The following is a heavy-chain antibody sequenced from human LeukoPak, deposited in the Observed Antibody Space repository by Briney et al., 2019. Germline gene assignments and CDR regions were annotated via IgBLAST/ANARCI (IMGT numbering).Heavy chain of an antibody. CDR3: ARDTYDSSGYYSHRGYYGMDV. J-gene: IGHJ6*02. D-gene: IGHD3-22*01. CDR2: INHSGST. Sequence: SETQSLTCAVYGGSFSGYYWSWIRQPPGKGLEWIGEINHSGSTNYNPSLKSRVTISVDTSKNQFSLKLSSVTAADTAVYYCARDTYDSSGYYSHRGYYGMDVWGQGTTVTVSS. CDR1: GGSFSGYY. V-gene: IGHV4-34*01.